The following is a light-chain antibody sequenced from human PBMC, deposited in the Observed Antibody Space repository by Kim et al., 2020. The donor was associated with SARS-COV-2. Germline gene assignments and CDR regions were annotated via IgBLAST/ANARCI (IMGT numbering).Light chain of an antibody. CDR2: LQGSGSY. CDR3: ETWDRNIRV. V-gene: IGLV4-60*03. CDR1: SGHSGYI. J-gene: IGLJ3*02. Sequence: QPVLTQSSSASASLGSSVKLTCTLSSGHSGYIIAWHQQQPGRAPRHLMNLQGSGSYNKGSGVPDRFSGSTSGADRYLTISNLHSEDEAAYYCETWDRNIRVFGGGTQLTVL.